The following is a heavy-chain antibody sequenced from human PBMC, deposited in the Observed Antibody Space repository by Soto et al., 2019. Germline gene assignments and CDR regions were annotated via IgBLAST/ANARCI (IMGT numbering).Heavy chain of an antibody. CDR2: VSYSGST. D-gene: IGHD4-17*01. CDR3: ARASDDEYGDFGWFDP. J-gene: IGHJ5*02. CDR1: GASMNSSPFY. V-gene: IGHV4-39*01. Sequence: SETLSLTCTVSGASMNSSPFYWGWVRQPPGKGLEWIGSVSYSGSTYDNAPLKSRVAISVDTSKNQFSLKLTSVTAADTAIYYCARASDDEYGDFGWFDPWGQGTPVTVSS.